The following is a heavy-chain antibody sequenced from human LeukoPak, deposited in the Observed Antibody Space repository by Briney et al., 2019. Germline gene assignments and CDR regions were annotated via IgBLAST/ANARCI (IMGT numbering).Heavy chain of an antibody. V-gene: IGHV3-23*01. CDR3: AKTRGYDSTGDFDY. CDR1: GFTFNNYA. Sequence: GGSLRLPCAASGFTFNNYALTWVRQTPGKGLECVSAISGDGVSPYYTDSVKGRFTISRDNSKNTLYLQMNSLRAEDTAVYYCAKTRGYDSTGDFDYWGQGTLVTVSS. J-gene: IGHJ4*02. CDR2: ISGDGVSP. D-gene: IGHD3-22*01.